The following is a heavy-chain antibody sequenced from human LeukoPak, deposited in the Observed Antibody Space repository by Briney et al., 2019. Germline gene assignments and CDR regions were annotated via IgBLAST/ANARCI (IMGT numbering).Heavy chain of an antibody. Sequence: PGGSLRLSCAASGFTFSSYSMNWVRQAPGKGLEWVSSISSSSSYIYYADSVKGRFTISRDNAKNSLYLQMNSLRAEDTAVYYCAKVHPSRNQYYFDYWGQGTLDTVSS. CDR2: ISSSSSYI. CDR1: GFTFSSYS. V-gene: IGHV3-21*01. CDR3: AKVHPSRNQYYFDY. J-gene: IGHJ4*02. D-gene: IGHD2-2*01.